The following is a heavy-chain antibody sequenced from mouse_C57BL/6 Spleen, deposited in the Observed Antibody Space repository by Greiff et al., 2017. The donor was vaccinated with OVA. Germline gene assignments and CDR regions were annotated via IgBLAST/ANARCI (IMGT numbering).Heavy chain of an antibody. J-gene: IGHJ1*03. V-gene: IGHV3-6*01. D-gene: IGHD2-3*01. CDR2: ISYDGSN. CDR3: ARGGLLPGFDV. CDR1: GYSITSGYY. Sequence: DVKLQESGPGLVKPSQSLSLTCSVTGYSITSGYYWNWIRQFPGNKLEWMGYISYDGSNNYNPSLKNRISITRDTYKNQFFLKLNSVTTEDTATYYCARGGLLPGFDVWGTETTVTVSS.